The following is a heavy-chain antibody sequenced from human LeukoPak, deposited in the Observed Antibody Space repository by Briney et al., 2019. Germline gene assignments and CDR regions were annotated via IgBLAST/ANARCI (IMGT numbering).Heavy chain of an antibody. J-gene: IGHJ5*02. CDR3: ARGPHVHFYNWFDP. CDR1: GGTFSSYA. D-gene: IGHD3-3*02. CDR2: IIPIFGTA. Sequence: SVKVSCKASGGTFSSYAISWVRQAPGQGLEWMGGIIPIFGTANYAQKFQGRVTITADESTSTAYMELSSLRSEDTAVYYCARGPHVHFYNWFDPWGQGTLVTVSS. V-gene: IGHV1-69*13.